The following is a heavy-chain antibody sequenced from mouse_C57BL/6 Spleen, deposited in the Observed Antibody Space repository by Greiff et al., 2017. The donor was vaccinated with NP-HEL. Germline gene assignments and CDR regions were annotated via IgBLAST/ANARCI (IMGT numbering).Heavy chain of an antibody. CDR1: GYTFTDYE. D-gene: IGHD4-1*01. CDR3: TRWGGTEFAY. V-gene: IGHV1-15*01. CDR2: IDPETGGT. Sequence: VQLQQSGAELVRPGASVTLSCKASGYTFTDYEMHWVKQTPVHGLEWIGAIDPETGGTAYNQKFKGKAILTADKSSSTAYMELRSLTSEDSAVYYCTRWGGTEFAYWGQGTLVTVSA. J-gene: IGHJ3*01.